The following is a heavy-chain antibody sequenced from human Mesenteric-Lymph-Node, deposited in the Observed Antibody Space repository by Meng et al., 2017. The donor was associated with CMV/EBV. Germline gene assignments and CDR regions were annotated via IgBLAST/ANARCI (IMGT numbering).Heavy chain of an antibody. D-gene: IGHD2-21*01. V-gene: IGHV4-30-4*08. CDR2: IFYSAGT. J-gene: IGHJ4*02. CDR1: GGSISSGDYF. Sequence: SETLSLTCAVPGGSISSGDYFWSWVRQPPGRGLEWIGYIFYSAGTYYNSSLKGRVTMSLDTSKMQFSLTLSSVTAADTAVYYCARGGLAFCGGDCYRGIDYWGQGTLVTVSS. CDR3: ARGGLAFCGGDCYRGIDY.